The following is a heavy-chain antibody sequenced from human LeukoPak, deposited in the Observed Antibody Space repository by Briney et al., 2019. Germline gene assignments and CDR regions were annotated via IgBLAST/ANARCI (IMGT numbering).Heavy chain of an antibody. Sequence: GGSLRLSCAASGFTFSSYSMNWVRQAPGKGLEWVSSISSSSSYIYYADSVKGRFTISRDNAKNSLYLQMNSLRAEDTAVYYCARQYSSGWDHSLNFDYWGQGTLVTVSS. J-gene: IGHJ4*02. D-gene: IGHD6-19*01. CDR1: GFTFSSYS. CDR3: ARQYSSGWDHSLNFDY. V-gene: IGHV3-21*01. CDR2: ISSSSSYI.